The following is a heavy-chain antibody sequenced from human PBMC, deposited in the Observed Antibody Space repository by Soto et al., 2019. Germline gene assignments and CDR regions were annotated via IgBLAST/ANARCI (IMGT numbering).Heavy chain of an antibody. V-gene: IGHV1-69*13. Sequence: GASVKVSCTASGGTFSSYAISWVRQAPGQGLEWMGGIIPIFGTANYAQKFQGRVTITADESTSTAYMELSSLRSEDTAVYYCARVGDRIAAAGPDWGQGTLVTVSS. CDR2: IIPIFGTA. CDR1: GGTFSSYA. CDR3: ARVGDRIAAAGPD. J-gene: IGHJ4*02. D-gene: IGHD6-13*01.